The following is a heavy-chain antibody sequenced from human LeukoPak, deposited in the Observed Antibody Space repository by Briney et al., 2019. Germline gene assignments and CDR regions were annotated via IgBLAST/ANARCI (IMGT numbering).Heavy chain of an antibody. J-gene: IGHJ3*02. CDR1: GFTFSSYA. V-gene: IGHV3-64*01. CDR2: ISSNGGST. CDR3: ARARGTMIGGLDAFDI. Sequence: GGSLRLSCAASGFTFSSYAMHWVRQAPGKGLEYVSAISSNGGSTYYANSVKGRFTISRDNSRNTLYLQMGSLRAEDMAVYYCARARGTMIGGLDAFDIWGQGTMVTVSS. D-gene: IGHD3-22*01.